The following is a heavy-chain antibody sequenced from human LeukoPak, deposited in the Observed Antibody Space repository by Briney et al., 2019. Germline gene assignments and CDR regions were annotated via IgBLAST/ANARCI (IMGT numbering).Heavy chain of an antibody. V-gene: IGHV3-74*01. J-gene: IGHJ4*02. CDR2: INSDGGST. D-gene: IGHD1-26*01. CDR3: ARVPRGIVGARFDY. Sequence: GGSLRLSCAASGFTFSSYWMHWVRQAPGKGLVWVSRINSDGGSTSYADSVKGRFTISRDNAKNTLYLQMNSLRAEDTAVYYRARVPRGIVGARFDYWGQGTLVTVSS. CDR1: GFTFSSYW.